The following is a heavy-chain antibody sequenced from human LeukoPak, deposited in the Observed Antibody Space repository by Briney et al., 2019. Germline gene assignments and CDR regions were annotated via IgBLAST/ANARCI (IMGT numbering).Heavy chain of an antibody. J-gene: IGHJ4*02. V-gene: IGHV4-4*07. CDR1: GGSISSYY. CDR3: ARGSAPRPGY. CDR2: IYTSGST. D-gene: IGHD6-6*01. Sequence: SETLSLTCTVSGGSISSYYWSWIRQPAGKGLEWIGRIYTSGSTNYNPSHKSRVTFSVDTTKNQIFLNLTSVTAADTAVYYCARGSAPRPGYWGQGTLVTVSS.